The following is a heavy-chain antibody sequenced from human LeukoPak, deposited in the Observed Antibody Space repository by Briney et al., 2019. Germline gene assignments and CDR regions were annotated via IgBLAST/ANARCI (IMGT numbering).Heavy chain of an antibody. CDR3: ARGGRLQQLVLSFVDY. CDR1: GGSFSGYY. J-gene: IGHJ4*02. CDR2: INHSGST. Sequence: SETLSLTCAVYGGSFSGYYWSWIRQPPGKGLEWIGEINHSGSTNYNPSLKSRVTISVDTSKNQFSLKLSSVTAADTAVYYCARGGRLQQLVLSFVDYWGQGTLVTVSS. D-gene: IGHD6-13*01. V-gene: IGHV4-34*01.